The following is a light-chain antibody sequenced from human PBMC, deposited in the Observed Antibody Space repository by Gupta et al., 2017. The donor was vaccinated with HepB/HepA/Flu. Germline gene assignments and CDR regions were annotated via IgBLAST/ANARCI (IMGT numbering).Light chain of an antibody. CDR1: QSISTW. CDR3: QQYNNYLFT. Sequence: DIQMTQSPSTLSASVGDRVTITCRASQSISTWLAWYQQKPGKAPKLLIYKASSLESGVPSRFSGSGSGTEFTLTISSLQPDDFATYYCQQYNNYLFTFGHGTKVDIK. V-gene: IGKV1-5*03. CDR2: KAS. J-gene: IGKJ3*01.